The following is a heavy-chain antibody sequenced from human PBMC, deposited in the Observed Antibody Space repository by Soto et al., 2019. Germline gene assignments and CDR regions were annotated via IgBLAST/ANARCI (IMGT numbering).Heavy chain of an antibody. CDR1: GFTFSRNG. D-gene: IGHD5-18*01. J-gene: IGHJ6*02. Sequence: PGGSLRLSCAASGFTFSRNGMHWVRQAPGKGLEWLAVISDEGRNKYNADSVKGRFTISRDNSKNTLYLQMNSLRAEGTAVYYCAKDLSDTAIDTFHCGMDVWGQGTRVTVTS. CDR2: ISDEGRNK. V-gene: IGHV3-30*18. CDR3: AKDLSDTAIDTFHCGMDV.